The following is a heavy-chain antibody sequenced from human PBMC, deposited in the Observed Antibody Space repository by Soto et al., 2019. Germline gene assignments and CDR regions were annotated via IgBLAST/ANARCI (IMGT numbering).Heavy chain of an antibody. CDR3: ARGFSSYSEF. CDR1: GYSFTDYD. Sequence: QVQLVQSGAEVKKPGASVRVSCKASGYSFTDYDVNWVRQAAGQGLEWMGWMNPNTGNTAYAERFQDRLTLTRDTSISTAYMDLSSLTSDDTAVYFCARGFSSYSEFWAQGTLVTVSS. V-gene: IGHV1-8*01. D-gene: IGHD3-10*01. CDR2: MNPNTGNT. J-gene: IGHJ4*02.